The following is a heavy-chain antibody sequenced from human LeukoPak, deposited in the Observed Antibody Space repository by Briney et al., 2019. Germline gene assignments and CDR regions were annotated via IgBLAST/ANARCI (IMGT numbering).Heavy chain of an antibody. CDR3: ASTHYDFWSGQYYYYGMDV. CDR1: GGSFSGYY. V-gene: IGHV4-34*01. D-gene: IGHD3-3*01. CDR2: INHSGST. J-gene: IGHJ6*02. Sequence: PSETLSLTCAVYGGSFSGYYWSWIRQPPGKGLEWIGEINHSGSTNYNPSLKSRVTISVDTSKNQFSLKLSSVTAADTAVYYCASTHYDFWSGQYYYYGMDVWGQGTTVTVSS.